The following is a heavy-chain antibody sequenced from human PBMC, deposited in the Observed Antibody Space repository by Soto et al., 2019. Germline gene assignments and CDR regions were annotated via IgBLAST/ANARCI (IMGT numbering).Heavy chain of an antibody. J-gene: IGHJ6*03. CDR1: GYTFPSYD. Sequence: ASVKVSCKASGYTFPSYDINWVRQATGQGLEWMGWMNPNSGNTGYAQKFQGRVTMTRNTSISTAYMELSSLRSEDTAVYYCARINIWSGYYSYYYYMDVWGKGTTVTVSS. V-gene: IGHV1-8*01. CDR2: MNPNSGNT. D-gene: IGHD3-3*01. CDR3: ARINIWSGYYSYYYYMDV.